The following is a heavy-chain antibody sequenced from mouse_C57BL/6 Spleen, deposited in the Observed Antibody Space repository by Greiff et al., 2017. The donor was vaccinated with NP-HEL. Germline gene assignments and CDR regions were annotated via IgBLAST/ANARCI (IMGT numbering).Heavy chain of an antibody. D-gene: IGHD3-2*02. CDR3: ARGRDSSGYRYAMDY. J-gene: IGHJ4*01. V-gene: IGHV1-26*01. CDR2: INPNSGGT. Sequence: EVQLQQSGPELVKPGASVKISCKASGYTFTDYYMNWVKQSHGKSLEWIGDINPNSGGTSYNQKFKGKATLTVDKSSSTAYMELRSLTSEDSAVYYCARGRDSSGYRYAMDYWGQGTSVTVSS. CDR1: GYTFTDYY.